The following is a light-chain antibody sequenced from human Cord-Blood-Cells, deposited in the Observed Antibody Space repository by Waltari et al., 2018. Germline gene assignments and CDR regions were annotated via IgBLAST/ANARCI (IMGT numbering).Light chain of an antibody. CDR3: CSYAGSYTLV. V-gene: IGLV2-11*01. Sequence: QSALTQPRPVSGSPGPSVTISCTGTISAVGGYNYVSWYQHHPGKGPKLRIYDVSKRTSGVPARFSGSKSGNAASLTISGLQAEDEADYYCCSYAGSYTLVFGGGTKLTVL. J-gene: IGLJ3*02. CDR1: ISAVGGYNY. CDR2: DVS.